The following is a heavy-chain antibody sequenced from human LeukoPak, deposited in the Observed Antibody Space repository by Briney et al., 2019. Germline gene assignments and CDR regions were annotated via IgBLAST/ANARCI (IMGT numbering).Heavy chain of an antibody. D-gene: IGHD1-26*01. CDR2: INHSGST. V-gene: IGHV4-34*01. J-gene: IGHJ4*02. CDR1: GGSFSGYY. CDR3: ASTGVGAATGDY. Sequence: SETLSLTCAVYGGSFSGYYWSWIRQPPGKGLEWIGEINHSGSTNYNPSLKSRVTISVDTSKNQFSLKLSSVTAADTAVYYCASTGVGAATGDYWGQGTLVTVSS.